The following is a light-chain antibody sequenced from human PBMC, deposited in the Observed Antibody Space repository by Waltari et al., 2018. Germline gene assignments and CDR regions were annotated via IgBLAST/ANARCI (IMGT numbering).Light chain of an antibody. CDR3: SSYTTTSSLLVV. CDR2: DVN. Sequence: QSALTQPASVSGSPGQSITISCTGTRRDIGRYNYVSWYQHHPGKAPKLMIFDVNNRPSGVSNRFSGSKSGNTASLTISGLQAEDEADYYCSSYTTTSSLLVVFGGGTKLTVL. CDR1: RRDIGRYNY. J-gene: IGLJ2*01. V-gene: IGLV2-14*03.